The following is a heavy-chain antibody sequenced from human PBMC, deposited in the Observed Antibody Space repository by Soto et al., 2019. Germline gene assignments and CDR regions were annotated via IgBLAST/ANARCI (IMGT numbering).Heavy chain of an antibody. Sequence: EVQLVESGGGLVQPGGSQRLSCAASGFTFSDHYMDWVRQAPGKGLGWVGRIRNKANSYTTDYAASVKGRFTISRDDSNDSLYLQMNSLKTEDTAIYYCARDSGKGAYFDYWGHGTLATVSS. J-gene: IGHJ4*01. CDR1: GFTFSDHY. CDR2: IRNKANSYTT. D-gene: IGHD1-26*01. CDR3: ARDSGKGAYFDY. V-gene: IGHV3-72*01.